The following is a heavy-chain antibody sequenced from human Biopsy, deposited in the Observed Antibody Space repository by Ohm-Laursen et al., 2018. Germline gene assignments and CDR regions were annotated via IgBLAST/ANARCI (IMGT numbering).Heavy chain of an antibody. D-gene: IGHD3-10*01. J-gene: IGHJ5*02. V-gene: IGHV1-69*06. CDR2: IIPIFQTT. Sequence: PSVKVSCQVIGGTFSASGISWVRLAPGHGLEFVGGIIPIFQTTHYAQSFQGRVTIVADKSTSTAYMELSSLRSDDTAIYYCATVRGLVWFGELIAWGQGTLVTVSS. CDR1: GGTFSASG. CDR3: ATVRGLVWFGELIA.